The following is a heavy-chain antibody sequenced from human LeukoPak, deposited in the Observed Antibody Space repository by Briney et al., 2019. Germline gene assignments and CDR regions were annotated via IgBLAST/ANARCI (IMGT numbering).Heavy chain of an antibody. D-gene: IGHD1-14*01. CDR1: GYSISSGYY. CDR3: ARARRPFDY. CDR2: IYHSGST. Sequence: PSETLSLTCTVSGYSISSGYYWGWIRQPPGKGLEWIGSIYHSGSTYYNPSLKSRVTISVDTSKNQFSLKLSSVTAADTAVYYCARARRPFDYWGQGTLVTVSS. J-gene: IGHJ4*02. V-gene: IGHV4-38-2*02.